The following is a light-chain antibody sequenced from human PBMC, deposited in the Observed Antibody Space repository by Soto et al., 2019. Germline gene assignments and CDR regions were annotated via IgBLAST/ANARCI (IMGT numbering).Light chain of an antibody. J-gene: IGLJ1*01. Sequence: QSVLTQPASVSGSPGQSITISCTGTSSDVGSYNLVSWYQQHPGKAPKLMIYEGSKRPSGVSNRFSGSKSGNTASLTISGLQAEDEADYYCCSYAGSSTFVHVFGTGTQLTVL. V-gene: IGLV2-23*01. CDR3: CSYAGSSTFVHV. CDR2: EGS. CDR1: SSDVGSYNL.